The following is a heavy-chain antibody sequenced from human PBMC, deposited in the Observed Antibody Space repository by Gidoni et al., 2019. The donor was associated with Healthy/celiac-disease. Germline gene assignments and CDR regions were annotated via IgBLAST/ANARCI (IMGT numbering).Heavy chain of an antibody. D-gene: IGHD6-13*01. V-gene: IGHV4-39*01. CDR3: ARRYSSSRNRFDP. J-gene: IGHJ5*02. Sequence: QLQLQESGPGLVKPSETLSLTCTVSGGSISSSSYYWGWLRQPPGKGLEWIGSSYYSGSTYYNPSLKSRVTISVDTSKNQFSLKLSSVTAADTAVYYCARRYSSSRNRFDPWGQGTLVTVSS. CDR2: SYYSGST. CDR1: GGSISSSSYY.